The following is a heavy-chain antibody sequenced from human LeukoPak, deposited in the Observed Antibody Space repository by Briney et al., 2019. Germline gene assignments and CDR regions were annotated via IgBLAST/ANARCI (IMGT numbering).Heavy chain of an antibody. CDR2: MNSNTGNT. CDR3: ARGRRGSSGPWSWYLDL. V-gene: IGHV1-8*01. CDR1: GFTLTNFD. Sequence: GASVKVSCKASGFTLTNFDINWVRQATGQGLEWMGWMNSNTGNTGYAQEFQGRVTMTRDTSIGTAYMELTNLRSEETAVYYCARGRRGSSGPWSWYLDLWGRGTLVTASS. D-gene: IGHD3-22*01. J-gene: IGHJ2*01.